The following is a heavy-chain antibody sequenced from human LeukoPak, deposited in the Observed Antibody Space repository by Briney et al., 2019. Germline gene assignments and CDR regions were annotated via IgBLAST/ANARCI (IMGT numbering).Heavy chain of an antibody. CDR2: ISSSGSTI. J-gene: IGHJ4*02. V-gene: IGHV3-11*01. CDR1: GFTFSDYY. CDR3: AKDYYYGSGARSWLIYYFDY. D-gene: IGHD3-10*01. Sequence: PGGSLRLSCAASGFTFSDYYMSWIRQAPGKGLEWVSYISSSGSTIYYADSVKGRFTISRDNAKNSLYLQMNSLRAEDTAVYYCAKDYYYGSGARSWLIYYFDYWGQGTLVTVSS.